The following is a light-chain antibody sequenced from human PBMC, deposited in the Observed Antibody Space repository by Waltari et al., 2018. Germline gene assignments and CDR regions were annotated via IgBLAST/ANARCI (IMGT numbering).Light chain of an antibody. CDR1: NSDIGGYNY. J-gene: IGLJ3*02. CDR3: SSFTSSATWV. CDR2: GVS. Sequence: QSALTQPASLSGSPRQSITISCTGTNSDIGGYNYVSWYQHHSGKAPKLMIFGVSGRPSGVSNRFSVSKSGNTASLTISELQADDEADYYCSSFTSSATWVFGGGTKLTVL. V-gene: IGLV2-14*03.